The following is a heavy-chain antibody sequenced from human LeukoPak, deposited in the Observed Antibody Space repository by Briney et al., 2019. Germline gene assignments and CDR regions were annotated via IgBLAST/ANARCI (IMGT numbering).Heavy chain of an antibody. Sequence: GASVKVSCKASGYTFTGYYIYWVRQAPGQGLEWMGWIHPNSGDTNYAQNFQGRAIMTRDTSINTAYMELSRLKSDDAAVYCCAREPGYSSGWEVDYWGQGTLVTVSS. CDR3: AREPGYSSGWEVDY. CDR2: IHPNSGDT. CDR1: GYTFTGYY. V-gene: IGHV1-2*02. J-gene: IGHJ4*02. D-gene: IGHD6-19*01.